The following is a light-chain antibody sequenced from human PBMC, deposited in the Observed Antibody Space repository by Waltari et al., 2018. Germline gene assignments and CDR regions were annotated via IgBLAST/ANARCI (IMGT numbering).Light chain of an antibody. Sequence: HSALTQPASVSGSPGQSITISCTGSSSDIGNYNYVSWYQQHPGKAPKLMLFDVSNRPSGVSNRFAGSKSGHTASLTISGLQAEDEADYYCSSYISSDTLELFGGGTSLTVL. CDR2: DVS. V-gene: IGLV2-14*03. CDR1: SSDIGNYNY. J-gene: IGLJ2*01. CDR3: SSYISSDTLEL.